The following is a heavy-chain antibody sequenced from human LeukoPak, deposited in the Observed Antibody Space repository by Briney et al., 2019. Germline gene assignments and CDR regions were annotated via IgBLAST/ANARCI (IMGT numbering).Heavy chain of an antibody. CDR2: IYYSGDT. V-gene: IGHV4-39*01. D-gene: IGHD6-19*01. Sequence: SETLSLTCTVSGGSISSSSYYWSWIRQPPGKGLEWIGSIYYSGDTYYNPSLKRRRVTISVDTSKNQFSLRLSSVTAADTAVYYCARHQWHYYYYMGVWGKGSTVTVSS. CDR1: GGSISSSSYY. J-gene: IGHJ6*03. CDR3: ARHQWHYYYYMGV.